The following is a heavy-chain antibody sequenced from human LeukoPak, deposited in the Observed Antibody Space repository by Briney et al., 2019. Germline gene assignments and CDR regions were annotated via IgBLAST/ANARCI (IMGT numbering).Heavy chain of an antibody. D-gene: IGHD3-3*01. CDR2: IIPIFGTA. CDR3: ARPLTSNDAYLEWLLSDAFDI. V-gene: IGHV1-69*13. J-gene: IGHJ3*02. Sequence: GASVKVSCKASGGTFSNYAISWVRQAPGQGLEWMGGIIPIFGTANYAQKFQGRVTITADESTSTAYMELSSLRSEDTAVYYCARPLTSNDAYLEWLLSDAFDIWGQGTMVTVSS. CDR1: GGTFSNYA.